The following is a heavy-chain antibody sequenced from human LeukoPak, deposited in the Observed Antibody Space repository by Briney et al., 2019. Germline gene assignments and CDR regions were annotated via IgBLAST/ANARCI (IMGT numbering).Heavy chain of an antibody. CDR3: DSWHHSGRHFGQ. CDR2: TYYLSKWYY. D-gene: IGHD1-26*01. Sequence: SQTLTLPRAISGDRVSSNSVAWSWVRQSPSRGLEWLGRTYYLSKWYYEYAVFVKSRISITADTSGNQFFLQLNSVTTEDTGLYFCDSWHHSGRHFGQWGRGTLVTVSS. CDR1: GDRVSSNSVA. J-gene: IGHJ2*01. V-gene: IGHV6-1*01.